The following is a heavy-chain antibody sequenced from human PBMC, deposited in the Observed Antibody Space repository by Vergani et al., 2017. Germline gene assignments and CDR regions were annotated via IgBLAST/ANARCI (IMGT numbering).Heavy chain of an antibody. Sequence: EVQLVQSGAEVKKPGESLKISCKGSGYSFTSYWISWVRQMPGKGLEWMGRIDPSDSYTNYSPSFQGHVTISADKSISTAYLQWSSLKASDTAMYYCARRYSSRSGNEGFPFDPGGQGTLVTVSS. CDR1: GYSFTSYW. D-gene: IGHD6-13*01. V-gene: IGHV5-10-1*01. CDR3: ARRYSSRSGNEGFPFDP. CDR2: IDPSDSYT. J-gene: IGHJ5*02.